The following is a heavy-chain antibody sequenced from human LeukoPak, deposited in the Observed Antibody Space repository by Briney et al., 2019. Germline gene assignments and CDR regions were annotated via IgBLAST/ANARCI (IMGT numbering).Heavy chain of an antibody. CDR2: IYYSGST. D-gene: IGHD1-7*01. J-gene: IGHJ4*02. CDR3: ASAPLRETGTTPTSDC. CDR1: GGSINRGNYY. V-gene: IGHV4-39*01. Sequence: PSETLSLTCTVSGGSINRGNYYWGWIRQAPGMELEWIGSIYYSGSTSYNPSLKSRATISVDTSKNQFSLKLTSVTAADTAVYYCASAPLRETGTTPTSDCWGQGTLVTVSS.